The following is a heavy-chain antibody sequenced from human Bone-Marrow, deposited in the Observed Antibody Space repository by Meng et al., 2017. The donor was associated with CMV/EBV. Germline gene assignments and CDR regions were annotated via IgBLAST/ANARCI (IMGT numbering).Heavy chain of an antibody. CDR2: IYPGDSDT. J-gene: IGHJ3*02. CDR1: GYSFTSYW. CDR3: ARQKAGFWSGYPTFDI. V-gene: IGHV5-51*01. Sequence: ESLKIYWKGSGYSFTSYWIGWVRRMPGKGLEWMGIIYPGDSDTRYSPSFQGQVAISADKSINTAYLQWSSLKASDTAMYYWARQKAGFWSGYPTFDIWGQGTVVTVSS. D-gene: IGHD3-3*01.